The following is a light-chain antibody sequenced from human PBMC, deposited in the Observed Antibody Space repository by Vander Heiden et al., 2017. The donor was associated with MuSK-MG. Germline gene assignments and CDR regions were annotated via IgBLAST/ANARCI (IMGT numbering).Light chain of an antibody. CDR1: KLGDKY. J-gene: IGLJ1*01. CDR3: QAGDIGTYV. Sequence: SYGLTQPPSVSVSSGQTASITCPGDKLGDKYVSWYQQKPGQSPVLVIYEDNNRPSGIPERFSGSNSGNTASLTVSGTQAMDEAEYYGQAGDIGTYVFGAGTKVTVL. CDR2: EDN. V-gene: IGLV3-1*01.